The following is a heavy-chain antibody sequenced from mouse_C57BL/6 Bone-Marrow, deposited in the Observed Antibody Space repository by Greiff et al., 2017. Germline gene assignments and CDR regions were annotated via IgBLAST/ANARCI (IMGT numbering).Heavy chain of an antibody. CDR2: IYPRSGNT. CDR3: AGPLYGSSPAWFAY. D-gene: IGHD1-1*01. Sequence: VKLQQSGAELARPGASVKLSCKASGYTFTSYGISWVKQRTGQGLEWIGEIYPRSGNTYYNEKFKGKATLTADKSSSTAYMELRSLTSEDSAVYFCAGPLYGSSPAWFAYWGQGTLVTVSA. V-gene: IGHV1-81*01. J-gene: IGHJ3*01. CDR1: GYTFTSYG.